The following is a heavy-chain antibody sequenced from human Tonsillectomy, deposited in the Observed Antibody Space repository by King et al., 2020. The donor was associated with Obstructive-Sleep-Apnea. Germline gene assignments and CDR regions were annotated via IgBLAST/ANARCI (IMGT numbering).Heavy chain of an antibody. CDR3: ARHRGVEDYGGYGDYFDY. D-gene: IGHD5-12*01. CDR1: GGSITNYY. Sequence: LQLQESGPGLEKPSETLSLTCTVSGGSITNYYWSWIRQPPGKGLEWIGYMYYSGNTNFNPSLKSRVTISADTSKIQFSLRLSSVSAADTAVYYCARHRGVEDYGGYGDYFDYWGQGTLVTVSS. CDR2: MYYSGNT. J-gene: IGHJ4*02. V-gene: IGHV4-59*08.